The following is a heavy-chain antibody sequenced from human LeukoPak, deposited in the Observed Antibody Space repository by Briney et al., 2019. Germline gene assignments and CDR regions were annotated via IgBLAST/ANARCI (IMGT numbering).Heavy chain of an antibody. V-gene: IGHV3-23*01. CDR1: GFTFSSYA. Sequence: PGGSLRLSCAASGFTFSSYAMSWVRQAPGKGLEWVSAISGSGGSTYYADSVKGRFTISRDNSKNTLYLQMNSLRAEDTAVYYCARGLYDFWSGYYTGNTYWGQGTLVTVSS. D-gene: IGHD3-3*01. J-gene: IGHJ4*02. CDR2: ISGSGGST. CDR3: ARGLYDFWSGYYTGNTY.